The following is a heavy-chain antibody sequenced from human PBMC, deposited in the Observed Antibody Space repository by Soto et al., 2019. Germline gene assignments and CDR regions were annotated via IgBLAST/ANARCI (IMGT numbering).Heavy chain of an antibody. Sequence: QITLKESGPTLVKPTQTLTLTCTFSGFSLSTTGVGVGWIRQPPGKALEWLAVIYWDDDKRYNPSLNSRLTITKDTSKNQVVLAMTNVDPVDTATYYCVQSRCGGDCLQSYSSHSYYGLDVWGQGTTVTVSS. J-gene: IGHJ6*02. V-gene: IGHV2-5*02. D-gene: IGHD2-21*02. CDR2: IYWDDDK. CDR1: GFSLSTTGVG. CDR3: VQSRCGGDCLQSYSSHSYYGLDV.